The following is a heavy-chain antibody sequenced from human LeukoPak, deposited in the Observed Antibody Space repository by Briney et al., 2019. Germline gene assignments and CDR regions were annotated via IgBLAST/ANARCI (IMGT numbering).Heavy chain of an antibody. CDR2: IGSSSSTI. J-gene: IGHJ3*02. Sequence: GGSLRLSCAASGFTFSSYSMNWVRQAPGKGLEWVSYIGSSSSTIYYADSVKGRFTISRDNAKNSLYLQMNSLRAEDTAVYYCARGFDSSSGWYPAFDIWGHGTMGTVSS. V-gene: IGHV3-48*01. D-gene: IGHD6-19*01. CDR1: GFTFSSYS. CDR3: ARGFDSSSGWYPAFDI.